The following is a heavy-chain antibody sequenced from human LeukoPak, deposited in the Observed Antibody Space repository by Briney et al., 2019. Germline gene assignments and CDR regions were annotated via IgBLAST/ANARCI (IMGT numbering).Heavy chain of an antibody. D-gene: IGHD1-1*01. CDR2: IIPIFGTA. J-gene: IGHJ5*02. Sequence: SVKVSCKASGGTFSSYAISWVRQTPGQGLEWMGGIIPIFGTANYAQKFQGRVTITADESTSTAYMELSSLRSEDTAVYYCARDSRYNWNDGWFDPWGQGTLVTVSS. CDR1: GGTFSSYA. V-gene: IGHV1-69*13. CDR3: ARDSRYNWNDGWFDP.